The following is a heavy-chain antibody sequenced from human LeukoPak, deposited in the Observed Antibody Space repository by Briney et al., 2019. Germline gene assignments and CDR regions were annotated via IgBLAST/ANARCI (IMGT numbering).Heavy chain of an antibody. CDR3: ATSIAAAGTEFDY. Sequence: ASVKVSCKVSGYTLTELSMHWVRQAPGKGLEWMGGFDPGDGETIYAQKFQGRVTMTEDTSTDTAYMELSSPRSEDTAVYYCATSIAAAGTEFDYWGQGTLVTVSS. D-gene: IGHD6-13*01. V-gene: IGHV1-24*01. CDR1: GYTLTELS. J-gene: IGHJ4*02. CDR2: FDPGDGET.